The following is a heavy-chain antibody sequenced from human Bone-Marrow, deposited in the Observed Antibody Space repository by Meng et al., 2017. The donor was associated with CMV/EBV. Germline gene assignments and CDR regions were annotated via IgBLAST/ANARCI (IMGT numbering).Heavy chain of an antibody. CDR3: ARDPGGEAWFDP. V-gene: IGHV4-39*07. CDR1: GGSISSSSYY. Sequence: SETLSLTCTVSGGSISSSSYYWGWIRQPPGKGLEWIGSIYYSGSTYYNPSLKSRVTMSVDTSKNQFSLKLSSVTAADTAVYYCARDPGGEAWFDPWGQGTLVTVSS. D-gene: IGHD3-10*01. CDR2: IYYSGST. J-gene: IGHJ5*02.